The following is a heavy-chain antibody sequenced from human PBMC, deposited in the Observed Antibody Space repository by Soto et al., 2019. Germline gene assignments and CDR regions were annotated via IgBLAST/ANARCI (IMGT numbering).Heavy chain of an antibody. Sequence: PSETLSLTCAVYGGSFSGYYWSWIRQPPGKGLEWIGEINHSGSTNYNPSLKSRVTISVDTSENQFSLKLSSVTAADTAVYYCARRTAAVGLDYWGQGTLVTVSS. V-gene: IGHV4-34*01. D-gene: IGHD6-13*01. J-gene: IGHJ4*02. CDR1: GGSFSGYY. CDR3: ARRTAAVGLDY. CDR2: INHSGST.